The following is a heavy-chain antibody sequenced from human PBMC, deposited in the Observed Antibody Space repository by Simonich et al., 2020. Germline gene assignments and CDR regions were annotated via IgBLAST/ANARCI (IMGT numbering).Heavy chain of an antibody. D-gene: IGHD3-22*01. V-gene: IGHV3-23*01. CDR2: ISGSGGST. CDR1: GFTFSSYA. CDR3: AKDLGERITMIVVVIDAFDI. Sequence: GGGLVQPGGSLRLSCAASGFTFSSYAMSWVRQAPGKGREWVSAISGSGGSTSYADSVKGRFTISRDNSKNTLYLQMNSMRAEDTAVYYCAKDLGERITMIVVVIDAFDIWGQGTMVTVSS. J-gene: IGHJ3*02.